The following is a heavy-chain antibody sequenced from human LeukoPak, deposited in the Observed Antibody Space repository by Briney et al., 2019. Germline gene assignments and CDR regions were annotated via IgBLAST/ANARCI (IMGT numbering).Heavy chain of an antibody. D-gene: IGHD2-21*01. CDR2: IKQDGSEK. CDR1: GFTFSSYW. V-gene: IGHV3-7*01. J-gene: IGHJ4*02. CDR3: ARREVIGWSNPYYFDY. Sequence: PGGSLRLSCAASGFTFSSYWMSWVRQAPGKGLEWVANIKQDGSEKYYVDSVKGRFTISRDNAKNSLYLQVNSLRAEDTAVYYCARREVIGWSNPYYFDYWGQGTLVTVSS.